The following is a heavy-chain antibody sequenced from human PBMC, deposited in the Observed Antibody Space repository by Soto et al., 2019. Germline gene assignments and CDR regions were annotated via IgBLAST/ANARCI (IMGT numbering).Heavy chain of an antibody. CDR2: IIPSLGIA. J-gene: IGHJ2*01. D-gene: IGHD5-12*01. CDR3: AKSGYPPADYWYFDL. Sequence: QVQLVQSGAEVTKPGSSVKVSCKASGGTFSSYTISWVRQAPGQGLEWMGRIIPSLGIANYAQKFQGRVTITADKSTSTAYMELSSLRSEDTAVYYCAKSGYPPADYWYFDLCGRGTLVTVSS. CDR1: GGTFSSYT. V-gene: IGHV1-69*02.